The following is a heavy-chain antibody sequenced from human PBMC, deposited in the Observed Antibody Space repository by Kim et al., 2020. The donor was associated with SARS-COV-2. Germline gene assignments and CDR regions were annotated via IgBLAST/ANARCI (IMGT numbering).Heavy chain of an antibody. V-gene: IGHV1-2*06. CDR1: GYTFTGYY. D-gene: IGHD5-18*01. J-gene: IGHJ5*02. Sequence: ASVKVSCKASGYTFTGYYMHWVRQAPGQGLEWMGRINPNSGGTNYAQKFQGRVTMTRDTSISTAYMELSRLRSDDTAVYYCARTDISDTAMVTSWFDPWGQGTLVTVSS. CDR2: INPNSGGT. CDR3: ARTDISDTAMVTSWFDP.